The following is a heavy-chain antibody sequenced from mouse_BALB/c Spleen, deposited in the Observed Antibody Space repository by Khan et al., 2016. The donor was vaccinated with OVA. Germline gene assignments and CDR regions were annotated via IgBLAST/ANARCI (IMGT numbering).Heavy chain of an antibody. D-gene: IGHD2-1*01. Sequence: EVQVVESGGGLVKPGGSLKLSCAASGFTFSTYAMSWIRQTPEKRLEWVATINSDGDYTYYPDSVTGRFTISRDNAKNTLYLQMSSLRSEDTAMYYCASSPYGNFAYSGHGTLVTVSA. J-gene: IGHJ3*01. CDR2: INSDGDYT. V-gene: IGHV5-9-3*01. CDR1: GFTFSTYA. CDR3: ASSPYGNFAY.